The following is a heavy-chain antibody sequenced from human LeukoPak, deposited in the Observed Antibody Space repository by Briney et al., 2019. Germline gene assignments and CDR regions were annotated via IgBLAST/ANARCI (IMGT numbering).Heavy chain of an antibody. V-gene: IGHV4-4*07. CDR1: GGSISSYY. CDR2: IYTSGST. J-gene: IGHJ6*03. CDR3: ARGGVGLYYNYYYMDV. Sequence: SETLSLTCTVSGGSISSYYWSWIRQPAGKGLEWIGRIYTSGSTNYNPSLKSRVTMSVDTSKNQFSLKLSSVTAADTAVYYCARGGVGLYYNYYYMDVWGKGTTVTVSS.